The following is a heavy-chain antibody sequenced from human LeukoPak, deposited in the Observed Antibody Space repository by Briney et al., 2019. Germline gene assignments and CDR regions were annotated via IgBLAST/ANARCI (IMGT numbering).Heavy chain of an antibody. V-gene: IGHV1-8*01. CDR1: GYSFTSYD. CDR2: MNPNSGNT. Sequence: GASVKVSCKASGYSFTSYDIKWVRQTTGQGLEWMGWMNPNSGNTGYAQKFQGRLTMTRNTSISIAYMELSSLRSEDTAVYYCARVLRGGGSPTLPDYWGQGTLVTVSS. D-gene: IGHD3-16*01. CDR3: ARVLRGGGSPTLPDY. J-gene: IGHJ4*02.